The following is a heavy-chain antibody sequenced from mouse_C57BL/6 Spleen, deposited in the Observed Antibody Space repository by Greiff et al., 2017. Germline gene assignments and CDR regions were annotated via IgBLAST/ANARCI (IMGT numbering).Heavy chain of an antibody. Sequence: QVQLQQSGPELVKPGASVKISCKASGYAFSSSWMNWVKQRPGKGLEWIGRIYPGDGDTNYNGKFKGKATLTADKSSSTAYMQLSSLTSEDSAVYFCASQYYGSSSSYWYFDVWGTGTTVTVSS. CDR3: ASQYYGSSSSYWYFDV. V-gene: IGHV1-82*01. J-gene: IGHJ1*03. CDR1: GYAFSSSW. D-gene: IGHD1-1*01. CDR2: IYPGDGDT.